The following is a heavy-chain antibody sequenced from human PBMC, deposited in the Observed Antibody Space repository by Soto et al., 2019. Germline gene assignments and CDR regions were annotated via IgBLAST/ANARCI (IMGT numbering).Heavy chain of an antibody. J-gene: IGHJ4*02. CDR1: GGSISSGDYY. D-gene: IGHD3-22*01. CDR2: IYYSGST. V-gene: IGHV4-30-4*01. Sequence: KTSETLSLTCTVSGGSISSGDYYWSWIRQPPGKGLEWIGYIYYSGSTYYNPSLKSRVTISVDTSKNQFSLKLSSVTAADTAVYYCATTPTPYYYDSSGLEPGWGQGTLVTVSS. CDR3: ATTPTPYYYDSSGLEPG.